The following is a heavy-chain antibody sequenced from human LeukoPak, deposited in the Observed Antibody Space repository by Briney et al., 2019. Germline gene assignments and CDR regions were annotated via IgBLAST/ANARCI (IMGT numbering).Heavy chain of an antibody. CDR2: MYPGDFDT. D-gene: IGHD6-19*01. J-gene: IGHJ4*02. Sequence: GASLKISCKGSGYIFSNYWIGWVRQMPGKGLEWMGIMYPGDFDTRYSPSFQGQVTISADKSISTAYLQWSSLQASDTAMYYCARRDNSGWYFDYWGQGTLVTVSS. CDR1: GYIFSNYW. V-gene: IGHV5-51*01. CDR3: ARRDNSGWYFDY.